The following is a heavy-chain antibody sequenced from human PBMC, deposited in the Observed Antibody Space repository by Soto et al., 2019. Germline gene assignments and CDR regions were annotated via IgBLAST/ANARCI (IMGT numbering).Heavy chain of an antibody. Sequence: SETLSLTCTVSGGSISSYYWSWIRQPPGKGLEWIGYIYYSGSTNYNPSLKSRVTISVDTSKNQFSLKLSSVTAADTAVYYCARDRGVQLWPYYYYGMDVWGQGTTVTVSS. CDR3: ARDRGVQLWPYYYYGMDV. CDR1: GGSISSYY. CDR2: IYYSGST. D-gene: IGHD5-18*01. J-gene: IGHJ6*02. V-gene: IGHV4-59*01.